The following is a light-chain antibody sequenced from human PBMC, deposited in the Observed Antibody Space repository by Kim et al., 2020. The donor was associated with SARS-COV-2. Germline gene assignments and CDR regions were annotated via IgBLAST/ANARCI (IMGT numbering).Light chain of an antibody. V-gene: IGLV1-47*01. CDR2: RNN. J-gene: IGLJ1*01. CDR3: AAWDDSLSGV. CDR1: STNFGSNY. Sequence: PGQRVIIPCSGSSTNFGSNYVYWDQQLPGTSPKLLIHRNNQRPSGFPDLFPGSKSGASASLAINGLRSEDDADYYCAAWDDSLSGVFGTGTKVTVL.